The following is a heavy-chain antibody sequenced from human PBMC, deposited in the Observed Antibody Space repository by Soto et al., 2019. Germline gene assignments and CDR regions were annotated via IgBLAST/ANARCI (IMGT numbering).Heavy chain of an antibody. D-gene: IGHD3-22*01. J-gene: IGHJ4*02. CDR2: IYSSGIT. CDR3: ARGHPDSSDYYWGRPKTYFDY. Sequence: SETLSLTWTVSGGSISSGDYYWSWIRQAPGKGLECIGYIYSSGITYYNPSLKSRVTISVDTSKNQFSLKLSSVTAADTAVYYCARGHPDSSDYYWGRPKTYFDYWGQGTLVTVSS. V-gene: IGHV4-30-4*01. CDR1: GGSISSGDYY.